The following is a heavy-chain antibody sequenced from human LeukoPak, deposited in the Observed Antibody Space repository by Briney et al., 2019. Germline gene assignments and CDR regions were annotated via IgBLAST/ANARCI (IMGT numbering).Heavy chain of an antibody. CDR3: ARAHCSSTSCSPGAFDI. Sequence: ASVKVSCKASGYTFTGYYMHWVRQAPGQGLEWMGWINPNSGGTNYAQKFQGWVTMTRDTSFSTAYMELSRLRSDDTAVYYCARAHCSSTSCSPGAFDIWGQGTMVTVSS. J-gene: IGHJ3*02. D-gene: IGHD2-2*01. CDR2: INPNSGGT. V-gene: IGHV1-2*04. CDR1: GYTFTGYY.